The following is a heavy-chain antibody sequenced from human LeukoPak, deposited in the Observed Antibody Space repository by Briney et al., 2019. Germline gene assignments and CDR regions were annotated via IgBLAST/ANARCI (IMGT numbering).Heavy chain of an antibody. J-gene: IGHJ6*02. D-gene: IGHD6-13*01. CDR2: INHSGST. Sequence: SETLSLTCAVYGGSFSGYCWSWIRQPPGKGLEWIGEINHSGSTNYNPSLKSRVTISVDTSKNQFSLKLSSVTAADTAVYYCARGLRNSSSWSPYYYYYYGMDVWGQGTTVTVSS. CDR3: ARGLRNSSSWSPYYYYYYGMDV. V-gene: IGHV4-34*01. CDR1: GGSFSGYC.